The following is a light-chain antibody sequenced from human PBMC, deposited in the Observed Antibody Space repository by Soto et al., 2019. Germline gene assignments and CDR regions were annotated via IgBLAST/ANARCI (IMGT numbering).Light chain of an antibody. CDR2: ENN. CDR3: GTWDSSLSAGPVV. CDR1: SSNIGNNY. J-gene: IGLJ2*01. V-gene: IGLV1-51*02. Sequence: QSVLTQPPSVSAAPGQKVTISCSGSSSNIGNNYVSWYQQLPGTAPKLLIYENNKRPSGIPDRFSGSKSGTSATLGITGLQTGDEADYYCGTWDSSLSAGPVVFGGGTKFTVL.